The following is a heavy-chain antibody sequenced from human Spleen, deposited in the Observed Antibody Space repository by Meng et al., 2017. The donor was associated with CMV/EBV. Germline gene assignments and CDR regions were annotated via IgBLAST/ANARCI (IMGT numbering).Heavy chain of an antibody. Sequence: SQTLSLTCAVYGGSLSGYYWSWIRQPPGRGREWIGEINHSGSTNYNPSFKSRVTISVDRSKNQFSLKVNSMSAPDTAVYYCARLHRSQRVMFLTSDGFEIWGQGTMVTVSS. CDR1: GGSLSGYY. J-gene: IGHJ3*02. D-gene: IGHD3-9*01. V-gene: IGHV4-34*01. CDR3: ARLHRSQRVMFLTSDGFEI. CDR2: INHSGST.